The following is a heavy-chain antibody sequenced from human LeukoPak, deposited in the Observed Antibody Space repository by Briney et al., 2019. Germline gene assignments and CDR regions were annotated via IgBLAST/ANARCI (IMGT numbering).Heavy chain of an antibody. V-gene: IGHV3-23*01. J-gene: IGHJ1*01. CDR3: AKDPIFYIDGYHKYFQH. CDR2: ISGSGGST. CDR1: GFTFSSYA. Sequence: PGGSLRLSCAASGFTFSSYAMSWVRQAPGKGLEWVSAISGSGGSTYYADSVKGRFTISRDNSKNTLYLQMNSLRAEDTAVYYCAKDPIFYIDGYHKYFQHWGQGTLVTVSS. D-gene: IGHD5-24*01.